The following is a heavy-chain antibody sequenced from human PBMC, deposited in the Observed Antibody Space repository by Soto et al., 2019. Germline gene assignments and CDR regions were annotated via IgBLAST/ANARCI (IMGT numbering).Heavy chain of an antibody. J-gene: IGHJ4*01. CDR2: PYYRAKRYY. D-gene: IGHD1-26*01. V-gene: IGHV6-1*01. CDR3: ARGEQYSGRIFDY. CDR1: GDSVSSNSAS. Sequence: TTPLSLNSAITGDSVSSNSASWSWVRQSPSRGLEWLGRPYYRAKRYYEHAVSVRGRITINPDTSKNQYSLQLNSVTREDTAVYFCARGEQYSGRIFDYWGQGTLATVSS.